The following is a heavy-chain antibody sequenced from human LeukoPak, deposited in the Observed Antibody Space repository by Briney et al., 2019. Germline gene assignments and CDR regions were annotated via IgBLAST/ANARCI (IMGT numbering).Heavy chain of an antibody. V-gene: IGHV3-30*02. Sequence: PGGSLRLSCAAYGFTFSSYGMHWVRQAPGKGLEWVAFIRYDGSNKYYAVSVKGRFTISRDNSKNTLYLQMNSLRAEDTAVYYCAKDGYDSSGYLIAFDYWGQGTLVTVSS. CDR1: GFTFSSYG. CDR2: IRYDGSNK. CDR3: AKDGYDSSGYLIAFDY. D-gene: IGHD3-22*01. J-gene: IGHJ4*02.